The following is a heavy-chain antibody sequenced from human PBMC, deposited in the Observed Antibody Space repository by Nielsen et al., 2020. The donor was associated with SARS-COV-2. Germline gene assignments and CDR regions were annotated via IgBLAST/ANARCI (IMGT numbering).Heavy chain of an antibody. CDR3: ARAWNFAVH. Sequence: GGSLRLSCAASGFTFSSYSLNWVRQAPGKGLEWVANIKQDGSEKNYVDSVKGRFTISRDNAKSSVYLEMNSLRAEDTAVYYCARAWNFAVHWGQGTLVTVSS. CDR2: IKQDGSEK. J-gene: IGHJ4*02. V-gene: IGHV3-7*01. CDR1: GFTFSSYS. D-gene: IGHD1-7*01.